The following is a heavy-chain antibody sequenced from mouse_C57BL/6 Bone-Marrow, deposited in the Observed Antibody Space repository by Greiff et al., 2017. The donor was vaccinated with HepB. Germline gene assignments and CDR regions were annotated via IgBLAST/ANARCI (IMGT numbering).Heavy chain of an antibody. CDR3: ARHITTVVAPYFDC. Sequence: EVKLVESGGDLVKPGGSLKLSCAASGFTFSSYGMSWVRQTPDKRLEWVATISSGGSYTYYPDSVKGRFTISRDKAKNTLYLQMSSLKSEDTAMYYCARHITTVVAPYFDCWGQGATLTVSS. CDR1: GFTFSSYG. V-gene: IGHV5-6*01. D-gene: IGHD1-1*01. CDR2: ISSGGSYT. J-gene: IGHJ2*01.